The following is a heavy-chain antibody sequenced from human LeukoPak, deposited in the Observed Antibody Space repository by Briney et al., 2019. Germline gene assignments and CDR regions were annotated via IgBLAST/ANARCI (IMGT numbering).Heavy chain of an antibody. CDR2: INPDASDK. CDR3: ARATGGFWSGSDDY. Sequence: GGSLRLSCAASGFTFNSDWMSWVRQAPGKGLEWVANINPDASDKKYVDSVKGRFTISRDNAKNSLYLQMNSLRAEDTAVYYCARATGGFWSGSDDYWGQGTLVTVSS. CDR1: GFTFNSDW. J-gene: IGHJ4*02. D-gene: IGHD3-3*01. V-gene: IGHV3-7*01.